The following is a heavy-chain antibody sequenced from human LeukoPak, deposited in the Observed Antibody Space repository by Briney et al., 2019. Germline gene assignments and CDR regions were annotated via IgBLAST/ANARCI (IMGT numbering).Heavy chain of an antibody. Sequence: GRSLRLSCAASGFTFSNYGMHWVRQAPGKGLEWVAVIWYDGSNKYYADSVKGRFTISRDNSKNTLYLQMNSLRAEDTAFYYCARCPSGGACYSNYWGQGTLVTVSS. D-gene: IGHD2-15*01. CDR2: IWYDGSNK. V-gene: IGHV3-33*01. J-gene: IGHJ4*02. CDR1: GFTFSNYG. CDR3: ARCPSGGACYSNY.